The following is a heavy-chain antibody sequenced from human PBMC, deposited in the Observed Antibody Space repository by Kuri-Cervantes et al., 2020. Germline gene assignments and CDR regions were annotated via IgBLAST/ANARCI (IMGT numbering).Heavy chain of an antibody. V-gene: IGHV3-23*01. CDR1: GFTFSSYA. J-gene: IGHJ6*03. Sequence: GESLKISCAASGFTFSSYAMSWVRQAPGKGLEWVSGISGSGGSTDYAASVKGRFTISRDNSKNTLYLQMNSLRAEDTAVYYCAKDAQDIAVAGRYYYYYMDVWGKGTTVTVSS. CDR2: ISGSGGST. D-gene: IGHD6-19*01. CDR3: AKDAQDIAVAGRYYYYYMDV.